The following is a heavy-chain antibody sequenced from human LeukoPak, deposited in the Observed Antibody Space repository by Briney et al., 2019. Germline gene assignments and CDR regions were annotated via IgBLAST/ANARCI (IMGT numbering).Heavy chain of an antibody. V-gene: IGHV3-30*02. CDR2: IRYDRTNK. CDR3: AREMYYYGSGSYSAFDY. CDR1: GFTFNTYG. D-gene: IGHD3-10*01. J-gene: IGHJ4*02. Sequence: GGSLRLSCAASGFTFNTYGMHWVRQAPGKGLEWVAFIRYDRTNKYYADSVKGRFTISRDNPRNTLYLQMNSLRAGDTAVYYCAREMYYYGSGSYSAFDYWGQGTLVTVSS.